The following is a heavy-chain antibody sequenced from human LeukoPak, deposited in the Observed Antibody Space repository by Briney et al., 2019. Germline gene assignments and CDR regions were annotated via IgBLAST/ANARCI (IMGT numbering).Heavy chain of an antibody. V-gene: IGHV3-30*18. Sequence: GRTLRLSCAASGFTFSSYGMHWVRQAPGKGLEWVAVISYDGSNKYYADSVKGRFTISRDNSKNTLYLQMNSLRAEDTAVYYCAKDRGSIAAGGSDYWGQGTLVTVSS. CDR2: ISYDGSNK. D-gene: IGHD6-13*01. CDR1: GFTFSSYG. J-gene: IGHJ4*02. CDR3: AKDRGSIAAGGSDY.